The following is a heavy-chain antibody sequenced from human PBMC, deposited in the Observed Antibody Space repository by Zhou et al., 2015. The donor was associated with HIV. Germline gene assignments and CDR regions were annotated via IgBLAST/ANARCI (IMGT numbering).Heavy chain of an antibody. Sequence: EVQLVESGGVVVQPGGSLRLSCAASGFTFDDYVMHWVRQVPGKGLEWVSLISWDGINTYYADSVRGRFTISRDNNKKSLYLQMNSLKPEDTALYFCAKDGISITIFGYIDVWGRGTTVTVSS. CDR1: GFTFDDYV. D-gene: IGHD3-3*01. J-gene: IGHJ6*03. V-gene: IGHV3-43D*04. CDR2: ISWDGINT. CDR3: AKDGISITIFGYIDV.